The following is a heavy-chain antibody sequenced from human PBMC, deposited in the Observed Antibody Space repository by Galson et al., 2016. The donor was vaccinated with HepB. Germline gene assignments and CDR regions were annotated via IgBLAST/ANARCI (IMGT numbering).Heavy chain of an antibody. CDR2: ISRSGDST. Sequence: SLRLSCAASGFTFRNYGMTWVRQAPGKGLEVVSSISRSGDSTDYADSVKGRFTISRDNSKNTLSLQMNSLTADDTAIYYCVKGRPAPAVWGEGTTVTVSS. CDR3: VKGRPAPAV. J-gene: IGHJ6*04. V-gene: IGHV3-23*01. CDR1: GFTFRNYG.